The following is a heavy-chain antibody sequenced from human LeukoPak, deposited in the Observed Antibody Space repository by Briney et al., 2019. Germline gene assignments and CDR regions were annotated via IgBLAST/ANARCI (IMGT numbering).Heavy chain of an antibody. CDR3: ARDRISYDFWSGYPDY. D-gene: IGHD3-3*01. V-gene: IGHV3-30-3*01. Sequence: GRSLRLSCAASGFTFSSYAMHWVRQAPGKGLEWVAVISYDGSNKYYADSVKGRFTISRDNSKSTLYLQMNSLRAEDTAVYYCARDRISYDFWSGYPDYWGQGTLVTVSS. J-gene: IGHJ4*02. CDR1: GFTFSSYA. CDR2: ISYDGSNK.